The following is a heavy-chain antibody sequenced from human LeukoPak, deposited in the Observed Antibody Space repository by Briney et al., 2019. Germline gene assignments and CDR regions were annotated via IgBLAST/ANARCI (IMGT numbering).Heavy chain of an antibody. Sequence: GGSLRLSCAASGFTFSGYGMHWVRQAPGKGLEWVAVISYDGSNKYYADSVKGRFTISRDNSKNTLYLQMNSLRAEDTAVYYCARSRRYSSGWYPEDYWGQGTLVTVSS. CDR2: ISYDGSNK. D-gene: IGHD6-19*01. V-gene: IGHV3-30*03. J-gene: IGHJ4*02. CDR3: ARSRRYSSGWYPEDY. CDR1: GFTFSGYG.